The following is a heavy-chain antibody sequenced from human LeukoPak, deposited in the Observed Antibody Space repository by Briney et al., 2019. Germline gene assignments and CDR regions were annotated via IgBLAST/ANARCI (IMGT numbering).Heavy chain of an antibody. V-gene: IGHV1-2*02. CDR1: GGTFSSYT. J-gene: IGHJ4*02. D-gene: IGHD1-26*01. CDR2: INPTSGVT. Sequence: SSVKVSCKASGGTFSSYTISWVRQAPGQGLEWMGWINPTSGVTNYAQKFQGRVTMTRDTSISTAYMELSRLTSDDTAVYYCARDIKWSRDYWGQGTLVTVSS. CDR3: ARDIKWSRDY.